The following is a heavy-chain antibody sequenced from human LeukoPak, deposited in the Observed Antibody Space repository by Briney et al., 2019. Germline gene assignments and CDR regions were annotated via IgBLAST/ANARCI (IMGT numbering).Heavy chain of an antibody. D-gene: IGHD5-18*01. CDR1: GFTFSSYS. CDR3: ARDWSGYSYVWFDP. CDR2: ISSSSSYI. V-gene: IGHV3-21*01. J-gene: IGHJ5*02. Sequence: PGGSLRLSCAASGFTFSSYSMNWVRQAPGKGLEWVSSISSSSSYIYYADSVKGRFTISRDNAKNSLYLQMNSLRAEDTAVYYCARDWSGYSYVWFDPWGQGTLVTVSS.